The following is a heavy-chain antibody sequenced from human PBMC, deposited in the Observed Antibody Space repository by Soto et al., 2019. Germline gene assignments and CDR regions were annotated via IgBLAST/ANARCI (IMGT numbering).Heavy chain of an antibody. Sequence: ASVKVSCKASGYTFTGYYMHWVRQAPGQGLEWMGWINPNSGGTNYAQKFQGWVTMTRDTSISTAYMELSRLRSDDTAVYYCARDGYGGNFFVSRMEYWGQGTLVIVSA. CDR3: ARDGYGGNFFVSRMEY. CDR1: GYTFTGYY. V-gene: IGHV1-2*04. D-gene: IGHD2-21*02. J-gene: IGHJ4*02. CDR2: INPNSGGT.